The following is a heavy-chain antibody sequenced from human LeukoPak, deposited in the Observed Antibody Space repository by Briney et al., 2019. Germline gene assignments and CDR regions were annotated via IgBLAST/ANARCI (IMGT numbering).Heavy chain of an antibody. CDR3: AKVDSGSYST. V-gene: IGHV3-53*04. CDR1: GFTVSSNY. J-gene: IGHJ4*02. CDR2: ISSGGST. Sequence: GGSLRLSCAASGFTVSSNYMSWVRQAPGKGLEWVSVISSGGSTYYADSVKGRFTISRHNSKNTLYLQMNSLRAEDTAVYYCAKVDSGSYSTWGQGTLVTVSS. D-gene: IGHD1-26*01.